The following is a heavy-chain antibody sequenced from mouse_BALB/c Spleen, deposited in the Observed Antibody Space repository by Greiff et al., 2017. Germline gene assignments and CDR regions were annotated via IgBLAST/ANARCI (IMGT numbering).Heavy chain of an antibody. V-gene: IGHV14-1*02. Sequence: VQLQQSGAELVRPGALVKLSCKASGFNIKDYYMHWVKQRPEQGLEWIGWIDPENGNTIYDPKFQGKASITADTSSNTAYLQLSSLTSEDTAVYDCARVHYYGYNYFDYWGQGTTLTVSS. CDR2: IDPENGNT. CDR3: ARVHYYGYNYFDY. D-gene: IGHD1-2*01. CDR1: GFNIKDYY. J-gene: IGHJ2*01.